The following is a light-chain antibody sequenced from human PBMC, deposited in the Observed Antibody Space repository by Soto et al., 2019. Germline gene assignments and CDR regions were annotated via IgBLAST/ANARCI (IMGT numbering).Light chain of an antibody. CDR2: AAS. CDR1: QGVRND. CDR3: MQVLQSPIT. Sequence: DIQMTQSPSPLSASVGDRVTITFRASQGVRNDLGWYQQKPGKAPKRLIYAASNLQSGVPSRFSGSGSGTDFTLKISRVEAEDVGVYYCMQVLQSPITFGQGTRLEIK. J-gene: IGKJ5*01. V-gene: IGKV1-17*01.